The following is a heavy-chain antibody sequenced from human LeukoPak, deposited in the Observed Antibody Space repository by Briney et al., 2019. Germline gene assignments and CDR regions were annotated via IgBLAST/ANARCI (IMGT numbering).Heavy chain of an antibody. D-gene: IGHD1-26*01. V-gene: IGHV3-20*01. CDR3: ARVTVGATRVDFDY. CDR2: INWNGGST. J-gene: IGHJ4*02. Sequence: SGGSLRLSCAASGFTFDDYGMSWVRQAPGKGLEWVSGINWNGGSTGYADSVKGRFTISRDNAKNSLYLQMNSLRAEDTALYHCARVTVGATRVDFDYWGQGTLVTVSS. CDR1: GFTFDDYG.